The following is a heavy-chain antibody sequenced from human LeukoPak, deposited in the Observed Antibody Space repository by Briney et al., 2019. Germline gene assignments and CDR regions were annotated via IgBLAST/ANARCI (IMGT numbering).Heavy chain of an antibody. J-gene: IGHJ6*03. Sequence: ASDTLSLTCTVYGGSFSGYYWSWIRQSPGKGLEWIGEINHSGNTNFNPSLKSRVTISVDTSKNQFSLKLSSVTAADPAVYYCARRTEGGYTYDYFYYFYMDVWGKGTTVTISS. CDR2: INHSGNT. CDR3: ARRTEGGYTYDYFYYFYMDV. V-gene: IGHV4-34*01. D-gene: IGHD5-18*01. CDR1: GGSFSGYY.